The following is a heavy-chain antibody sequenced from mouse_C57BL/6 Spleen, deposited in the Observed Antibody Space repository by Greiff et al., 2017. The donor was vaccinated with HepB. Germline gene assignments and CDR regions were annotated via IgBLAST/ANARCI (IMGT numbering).Heavy chain of an antibody. CDR2: ISSGSSTI. V-gene: IGHV5-17*01. Sequence: EVQLVESGGGLVKPGGSLKLSCAASGFTFSDYGMHWVRQAPEKGLEWVAYISSGSSTIYYADTVKGRFTISRDNAKTTLFLQMTSLRSEDTAMYYCARANYCGVSSFDYWGQGTTLTVSS. CDR3: ARANYCGVSSFDY. J-gene: IGHJ2*01. CDR1: GFTFSDYG. D-gene: IGHD1-1*02.